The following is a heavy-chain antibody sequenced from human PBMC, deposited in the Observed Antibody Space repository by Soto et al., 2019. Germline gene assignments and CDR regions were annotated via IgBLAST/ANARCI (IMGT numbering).Heavy chain of an antibody. D-gene: IGHD2-15*01. Sequence: GSRRLSCAAAGFTFSSYSMNWVRQAPWRGLEWVSSISSSSSYIYYADSVKGRFTISRDNAKNSLYLQMNSLRAEDTAVYYCASWDIVVVVAATPILYYGMDVWGQGTTVTVSS. CDR2: ISSSSSYI. V-gene: IGHV3-21*01. CDR3: ASWDIVVVVAATPILYYGMDV. CDR1: GFTFSSYS. J-gene: IGHJ6*02.